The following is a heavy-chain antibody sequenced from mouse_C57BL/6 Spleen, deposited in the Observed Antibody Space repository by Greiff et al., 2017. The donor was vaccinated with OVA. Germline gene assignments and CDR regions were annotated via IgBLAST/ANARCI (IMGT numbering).Heavy chain of an antibody. D-gene: IGHD2-4*01. Sequence: EVQLQQSGPELVKPGASVKISCKASGYSFTGYYMNWVKQSPGKSLEWIGGINPRTGGTTYNQKFKAKATLTVDKSSSTAYMQLTSLTSEDSAVYECDSGGLRGDYWGQGTTLTVSS. CDR1: GYSFTGYY. CDR3: DSGGLRGDY. CDR2: INPRTGGT. J-gene: IGHJ2*01. V-gene: IGHV1-42*01.